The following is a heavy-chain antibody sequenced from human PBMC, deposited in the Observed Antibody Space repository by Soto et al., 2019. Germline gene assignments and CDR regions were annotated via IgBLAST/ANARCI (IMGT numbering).Heavy chain of an antibody. Sequence: EVQLVESGGDLVQPGRSLRLSCAASGFNFDDYAMHWVRQAPRKGLEWVSGISWNSGSIGYADSVKGRFTISRDNAKNSLYLQMNSLRAEDTALYYCAKDIWELSYYFDYWGQGTLVTVSS. CDR2: ISWNSGSI. D-gene: IGHD3-16*02. CDR3: AKDIWELSYYFDY. CDR1: GFNFDDYA. J-gene: IGHJ4*02. V-gene: IGHV3-9*01.